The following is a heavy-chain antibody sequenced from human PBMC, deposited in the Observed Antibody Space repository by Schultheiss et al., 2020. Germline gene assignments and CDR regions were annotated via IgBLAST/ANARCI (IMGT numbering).Heavy chain of an antibody. J-gene: IGHJ4*02. Sequence: QTLSLTCTFSGFSLSTSGMRVSWIRQPPGKALEWLALIYWDDDKRYSPSLKSRLTITKDTSKNQVVLTMTNMDPVDTATYYCAHLPTYSSGLTLANWGQGTLVTVSS. D-gene: IGHD6-19*01. V-gene: IGHV2-5*08. CDR1: GFSLSTSGMR. CDR3: AHLPTYSSGLTLAN. CDR2: IYWDDDK.